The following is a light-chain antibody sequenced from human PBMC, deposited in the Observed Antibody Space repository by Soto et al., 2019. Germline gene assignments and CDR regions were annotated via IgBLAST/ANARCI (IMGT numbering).Light chain of an antibody. CDR3: QQYNNLPPIT. Sequence: EIMMTQSPATLSVSPGERATLSCRASQSVRNNLAWYQQKPGQAPRLLIYYASTRATGIPPRFSGSGSGTEFTLTISRLQSEDFALYYCQQYNNLPPITFGQGTRLEIK. CDR2: YAS. J-gene: IGKJ5*01. V-gene: IGKV3-15*01. CDR1: QSVRNN.